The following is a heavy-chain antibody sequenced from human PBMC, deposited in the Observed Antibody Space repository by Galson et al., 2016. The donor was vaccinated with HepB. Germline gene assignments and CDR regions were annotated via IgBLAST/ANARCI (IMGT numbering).Heavy chain of an antibody. CDR2: FYSGGST. D-gene: IGHD1-26*01. V-gene: IGHV3-66*01. Sequence: SLRLSCAASEFTFDDHAMSWVRQAPGKGLEWVSVFYSGGSTYYADSAQGRFTISRDNSKNTLYLQMNSLRAEDTAVYYCARGQKGSGRLYYFYGMDVWGQGTTVTVSS. CDR3: ARGQKGSGRLYYFYGMDV. J-gene: IGHJ6*02. CDR1: EFTFDDHA.